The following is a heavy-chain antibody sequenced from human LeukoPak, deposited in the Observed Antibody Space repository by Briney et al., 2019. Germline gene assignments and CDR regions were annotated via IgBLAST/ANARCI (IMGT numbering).Heavy chain of an antibody. D-gene: IGHD4-17*01. CDR1: GYTFTGYY. V-gene: IGHV1-69*06. CDR3: ASPTRIRWYMDV. J-gene: IGHJ6*03. Sequence: GASVKVSCKASGYTFTGYYMHWVRQAPGQGLEWMGGIIPIFGTANYAQEFQGRVTITADKSTSTAYMELSSLRSEDTAVYYCASPTRIRWYMDVWGKGTTVTVSS. CDR2: IIPIFGTA.